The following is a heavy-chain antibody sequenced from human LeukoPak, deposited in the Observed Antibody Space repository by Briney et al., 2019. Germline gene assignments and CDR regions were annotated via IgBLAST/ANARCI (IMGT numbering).Heavy chain of an antibody. J-gene: IGHJ6*02. CDR3: ARDTHFRGPNYGMDV. CDR2: SGQDGSET. Sequence: PGGSLRLSCTVSGFPFGSHWMSWVRQVPGKGLEWVANSGQDGSETYHVDSVKGRFTISRDNAKNSLYLEMNNLRVEDTAVYYCARDTHFRGPNYGMDVWGQGTTVTVSS. CDR1: GFPFGSHW. V-gene: IGHV3-7*01. D-gene: IGHD3-16*01.